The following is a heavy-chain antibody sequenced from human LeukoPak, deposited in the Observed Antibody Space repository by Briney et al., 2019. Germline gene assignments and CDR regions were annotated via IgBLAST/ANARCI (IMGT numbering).Heavy chain of an antibody. CDR1: GFPFSNAW. CDR2: IKSKSTGGTT. J-gene: IGHJ4*02. D-gene: IGHD3-10*01. V-gene: IGHV3-15*01. Sequence: PGGSLRLSCAASGFPFSNAWMTWVRQAPGKGLEWVGRIKSKSTGGTTNYAAPVKGRFTISRDDSKNTLYLQLNSLKIEDTGVYYCVYQGVIWGQGTLVIVSS. CDR3: VYQGVI.